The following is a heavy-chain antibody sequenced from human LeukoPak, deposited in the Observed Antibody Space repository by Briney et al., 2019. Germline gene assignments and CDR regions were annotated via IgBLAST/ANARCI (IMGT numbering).Heavy chain of an antibody. J-gene: IGHJ4*02. D-gene: IGHD4-11*01. CDR3: VKGDYRES. CDR1: GFTFSTDS. CDR2: ISSSGSNI. Sequence: GGSLRLSCAASGFTFSTDSMNWVRQAPGKGLEWVSYISSSGSNINYADSVKGRFTISRDNAKNSLYLQMNSLRDEDTAAYYCVKGDYRESWGQGTRVTVSS. V-gene: IGHV3-48*02.